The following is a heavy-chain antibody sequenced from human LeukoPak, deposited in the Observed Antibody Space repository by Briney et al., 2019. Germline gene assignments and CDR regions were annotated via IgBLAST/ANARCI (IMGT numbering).Heavy chain of an antibody. CDR3: ARGLNYLSYYYYMDV. V-gene: IGHV3-21*01. CDR2: ISSSSSYI. J-gene: IGHJ6*03. D-gene: IGHD1-7*01. Sequence: PGGSLRLSCAASGFTFSSYSMHWVRQAPGKGLEWVSSISSSSSYIYYADSVKGRFTISRDNAKNSLYLQTNSLRAEDTAVYYCARGLNYLSYYYYMDVWGKGTTVTVSS. CDR1: GFTFSSYS.